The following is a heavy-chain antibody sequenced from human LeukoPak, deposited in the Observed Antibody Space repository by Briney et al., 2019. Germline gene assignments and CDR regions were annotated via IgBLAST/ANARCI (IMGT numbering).Heavy chain of an antibody. J-gene: IGHJ6*03. V-gene: IGHV1-8*01. CDR3: ARGSYSSSFYYYYYMDV. CDR1: GYTFTSYD. CDR2: VNPNSGNT. Sequence: GASVKVSCKASGYTFTSYDINWLRQATGQGLEWMGWVNPNSGNTGYAQKFQGRVTMTRNTSISTAYMELSSLRSEDTAVYYCARGSYSSSFYYYYYMDVWGKGTTVTVYS. D-gene: IGHD6-6*01.